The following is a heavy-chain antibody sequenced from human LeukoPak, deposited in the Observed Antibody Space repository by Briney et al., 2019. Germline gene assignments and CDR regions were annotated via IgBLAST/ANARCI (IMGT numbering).Heavy chain of an antibody. D-gene: IGHD5-18*01. CDR2: TYYRSKRYN. CDR1: GDSVSSNSAA. CDR3: AREYSRGRFDY. V-gene: IGHV6-1*01. Sequence: SQTLSLTCGISGDSVSSNSAAWNWIRQSPPRGLEWLGRTYYRSKRYNNYAVSVKSRITINPDSSKNQVSLQLNSVTPEDTAMYYCAREYSRGRFDYWGQGTLVTVSS. J-gene: IGHJ4*02.